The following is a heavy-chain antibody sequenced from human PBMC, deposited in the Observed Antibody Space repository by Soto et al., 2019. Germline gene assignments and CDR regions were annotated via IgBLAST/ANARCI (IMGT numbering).Heavy chain of an antibody. CDR2: ISYDGSIE. D-gene: IGHD3-9*01. J-gene: IGHJ4*02. V-gene: IGHV3-30-3*01. CDR1: GFTFKNYA. Sequence: QVQLVESGGGVVQPGSSLRLSCAASGFTFKNYAMHWVRQAPGKGLEWVAVISYDGSIEFYADSVKGRFTISRDDFKNTLFLQMGRLRVEDTAVYYWARGLRDFVWSLPFGYWGQGTLVTVSS. CDR3: ARGLRDFVWSLPFGY.